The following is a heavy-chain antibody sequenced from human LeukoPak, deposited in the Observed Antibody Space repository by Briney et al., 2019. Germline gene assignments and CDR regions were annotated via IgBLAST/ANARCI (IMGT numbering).Heavy chain of an antibody. CDR1: GFTFSSYS. J-gene: IGHJ4*02. V-gene: IGHV3-21*01. CDR2: ISTSSSYI. D-gene: IGHD6-13*01. Sequence: GGSLRLSCAASGFTFSSYSINWVRQAPGKGLEWVSSISTSSSYIYYADSVKGRFTISRDNAKNSLYLQMNSLRAEDTAVYYCARGFSSWLAYFDYWGQGTLVTVSS. CDR3: ARGFSSWLAYFDY.